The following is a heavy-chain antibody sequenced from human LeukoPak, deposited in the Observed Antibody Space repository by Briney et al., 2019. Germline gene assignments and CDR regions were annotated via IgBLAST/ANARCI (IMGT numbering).Heavy chain of an antibody. CDR3: ARLMGHNYYYYYGMDV. Sequence: GESLKISCKGSGYSFTSYWISWVRQMPGKGLEWMGRIDPSDSYTNYSPSFQGHVTISADKSISTVYPQWSSLKASDTAMYYCARLMGHNYYYYYGMDVWGQGTTVTVSS. V-gene: IGHV5-10-1*01. CDR2: IDPSDSYT. J-gene: IGHJ6*02. CDR1: GYSFTSYW. D-gene: IGHD1-14*01.